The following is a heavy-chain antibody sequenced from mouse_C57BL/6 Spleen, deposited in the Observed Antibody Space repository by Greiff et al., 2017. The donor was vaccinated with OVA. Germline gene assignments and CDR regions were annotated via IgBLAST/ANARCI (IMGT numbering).Heavy chain of an antibody. Sequence: QLQQSGAELVRPGTSVKVSCKASGYAFTNYLIEWVKQRPGQGLEWIGVINPGSGGTNYNEKFKGKATLTADKSSSTAYMQLSSLTSEDSAVYFCARPPQLTGYAYWGQGTLVTVSA. D-gene: IGHD4-1*01. CDR1: GYAFTNYL. CDR2: INPGSGGT. CDR3: ARPPQLTGYAY. V-gene: IGHV1-54*01. J-gene: IGHJ3*01.